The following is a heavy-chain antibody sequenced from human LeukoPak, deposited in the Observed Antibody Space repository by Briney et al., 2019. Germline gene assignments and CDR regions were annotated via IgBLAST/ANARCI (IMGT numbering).Heavy chain of an antibody. CDR1: GFTFSDYY. D-gene: IGHD6-13*01. CDR2: ITNSGDRK. Sequence: PGGSLRLSCAVAGFTFSDYYMSWIRQAPGKGLEWISHITNSGDRKHYADPVRGRFAISRDNAKNSVYLQMNSLRVDDTAVYYCARYSPSDSLDIWGQGTMVSVSS. J-gene: IGHJ3*02. V-gene: IGHV3-11*04. CDR3: ARYSPSDSLDI.